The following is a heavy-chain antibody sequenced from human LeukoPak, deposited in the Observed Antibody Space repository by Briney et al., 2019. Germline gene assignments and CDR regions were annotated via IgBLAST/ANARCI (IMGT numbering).Heavy chain of an antibody. Sequence: ASVKVSCKTSGYTFSAYNMHWVRLAPGQGLQWMGWINPNTGGTNYAQKFQGRVTMTRDTSISTAYMELSRLRSDDTAVYYCARDQAWGYCSGGSCNTIDYWGQGTLVTVSS. CDR3: ARDQAWGYCSGGSCNTIDY. CDR2: INPNTGGT. J-gene: IGHJ4*02. D-gene: IGHD2-15*01. CDR1: GYTFSAYN. V-gene: IGHV1-2*02.